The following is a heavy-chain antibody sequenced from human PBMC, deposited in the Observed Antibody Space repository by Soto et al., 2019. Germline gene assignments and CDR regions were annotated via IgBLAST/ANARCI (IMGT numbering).Heavy chain of an antibody. D-gene: IGHD5-12*01. CDR3: ARERDGYNRVFDC. CDR1: GFTFSTYG. J-gene: IGHJ4*02. Sequence: HPGGSLRLSCAASGFTFSTYGMHWVRQTPGKGLEWVAVIWCDGSNKSYADSVKGRFAVSRDNSKNTLSLQMYSLRAEDTAVYYCARERDGYNRVFDCWGQGTLVTVSS. V-gene: IGHV3-33*01. CDR2: IWCDGSNK.